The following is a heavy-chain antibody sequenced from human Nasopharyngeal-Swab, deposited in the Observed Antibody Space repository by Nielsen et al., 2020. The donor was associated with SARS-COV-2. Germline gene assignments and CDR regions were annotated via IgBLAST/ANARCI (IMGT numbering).Heavy chain of an antibody. D-gene: IGHD2-15*01. J-gene: IGHJ6*02. Sequence: ASVKVSCKASGYTFTSYYMHWVRQAPGQGLEWMGIINPSGGSTSYAQKFQGRVTMTRGTSTSTVYMELSSLRSEDTAVYYCARMVVLGGDGMDVWGQGTTVTVSS. CDR1: GYTFTSYY. CDR3: ARMVVLGGDGMDV. V-gene: IGHV1-46*01. CDR2: INPSGGST.